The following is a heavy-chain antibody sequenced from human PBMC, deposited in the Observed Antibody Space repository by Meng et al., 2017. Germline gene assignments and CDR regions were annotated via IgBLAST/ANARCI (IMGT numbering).Heavy chain of an antibody. CDR2: TYYRSKWYN. Sequence: QVQLQQSGPGLVKHSQTLSLTCAISGDSVSNNSAAWNWIRQSLSRGLEWLGRTYYRSKWYNDFAVSVKSRIIINPDTSKNHFSLQLNSVTPEDTAVYYCASGWSMFQTWGQGTLVTVSS. CDR1: GDSVSNNSAA. CDR3: ASGWSMFQT. J-gene: IGHJ4*02. D-gene: IGHD3-10*02. V-gene: IGHV6-1*01.